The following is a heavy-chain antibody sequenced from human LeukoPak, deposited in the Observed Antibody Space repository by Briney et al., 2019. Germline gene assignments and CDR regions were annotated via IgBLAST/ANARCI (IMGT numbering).Heavy chain of an antibody. CDR2: IYYSGST. J-gene: IGHJ3*02. V-gene: IGHV4-39*07. CDR3: ALQSKYCSGGSCCSWDAFDI. CDR1: GGSISSSSYY. D-gene: IGHD2-15*01. Sequence: SETLSLTCTVSGGSISSSSYYWGWIRQPPGKGLEWIGSIYYSGSTYYNPSLKSRVTISVDTSKNQFSLKLSSVTAADTAVYYCALQSKYCSGGSCCSWDAFDIWGQGTMVTVSS.